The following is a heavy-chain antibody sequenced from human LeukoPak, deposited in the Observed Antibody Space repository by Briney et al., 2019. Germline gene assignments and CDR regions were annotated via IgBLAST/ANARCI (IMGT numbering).Heavy chain of an antibody. V-gene: IGHV3-21*01. CDR1: GFTFSSSS. CDR3: ARDRRVVGRAKLDY. Sequence: GGCLRLSWAAAGFTFSSSSMGWVRQPPGEGMEWVSSISSNSSYLYYADAVMGLFTISRDNAKNSLYLQMNSLGAEGTAVYYCARDRRVVGRAKLDYWGQGTLVTVSS. CDR2: ISSNSSYL. J-gene: IGHJ4*02. D-gene: IGHD2-15*01.